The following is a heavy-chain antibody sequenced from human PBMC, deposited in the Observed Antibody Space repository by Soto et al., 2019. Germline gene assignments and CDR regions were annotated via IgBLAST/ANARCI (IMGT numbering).Heavy chain of an antibody. Sequence: GSLRLSCAASGFTLSSYAMSWVRQAPGKGLEWVSTFSGTGGYTYYADSVKGRFTISRDDSKNTLFLHMNSLRAADTAVYYCARGQRALITYGPFDPWGQGTLVTVSP. CDR1: GFTLSSYA. V-gene: IGHV3-23*01. D-gene: IGHD4-17*01. CDR2: FSGTGGYT. J-gene: IGHJ5*02. CDR3: ARGQRALITYGPFDP.